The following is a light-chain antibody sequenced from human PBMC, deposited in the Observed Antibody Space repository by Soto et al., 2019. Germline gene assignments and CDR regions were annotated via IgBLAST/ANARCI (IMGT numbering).Light chain of an antibody. Sequence: QSVLTQPPSASVTPGQRVTISCSGSSSNIGSNTVTWYQQLPGTAPKLLIYSSNQRPSGVPDRFSGSKSGTSASLAISGLQSEDEADYYCAAWDDSLNGVVFGGGTKLTVL. CDR1: SSNIGSNT. CDR3: AAWDDSLNGVV. V-gene: IGLV1-44*01. CDR2: SSN. J-gene: IGLJ2*01.